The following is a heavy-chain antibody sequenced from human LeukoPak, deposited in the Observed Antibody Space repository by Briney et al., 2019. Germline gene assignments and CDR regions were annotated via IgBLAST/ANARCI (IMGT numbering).Heavy chain of an antibody. CDR1: GDSMRTSY. CDR2: IYANGNA. D-gene: IGHD5-24*01. J-gene: IGHJ4*02. Sequence: PSETLSLTCTVSGDSMRTSYWSWIRQPAGKGLEWLGRIYANGNAHYNPSPKSRVVMSINTSNNNFSLRLSLVTAADTAIYFCASSPDMGGYTRGFDSWGQGTLVTVSS. V-gene: IGHV4-4*07. CDR3: ASSPDMGGYTRGFDS.